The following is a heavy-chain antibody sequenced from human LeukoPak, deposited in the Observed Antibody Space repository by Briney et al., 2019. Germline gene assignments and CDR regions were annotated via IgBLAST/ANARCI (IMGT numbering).Heavy chain of an antibody. D-gene: IGHD4-17*01. V-gene: IGHV5-51*01. CDR2: IYTGDSDT. Sequence: GESLKISCKGSGYSFTSYWIGWVRQMPGKGLEWMGIIYTGDSDTRYSPSFQGQVTISADKSISTAYLQWSSLKASDTAMYYCARRFNDYGDYDSPGFDYWGQGTLVTVSS. CDR1: GYSFTSYW. J-gene: IGHJ4*02. CDR3: ARRFNDYGDYDSPGFDY.